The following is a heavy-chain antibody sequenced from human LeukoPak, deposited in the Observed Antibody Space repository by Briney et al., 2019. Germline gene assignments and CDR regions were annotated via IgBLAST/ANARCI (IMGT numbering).Heavy chain of an antibody. Sequence: PSETLSLTCAVYGGSFSGYYWSWIRHPPGKGLELIGEINHSGSTNYNPSLKSRVTISVDTSKNQFSLKLSSVTAADTAVYYCARDGGYGGSPYYYYGMDVWGQGTTVTVSS. J-gene: IGHJ6*02. CDR3: ARDGGYGGSPYYYYGMDV. CDR2: INHSGST. CDR1: GGSFSGYY. D-gene: IGHD4-23*01. V-gene: IGHV4-34*01.